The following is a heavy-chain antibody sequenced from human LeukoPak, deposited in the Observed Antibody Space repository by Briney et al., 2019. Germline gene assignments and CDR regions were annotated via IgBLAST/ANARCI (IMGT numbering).Heavy chain of an antibody. CDR1: GGTFISYA. CDR3: ASAQLGGEAGSELRFLEWFHQPQYYFDY. J-gene: IGHJ4*02. V-gene: IGHV1-69*05. CDR2: IIPIFGTA. Sequence: SVKVSCKASGGTFISYAISWVRQAPGQGLEWMGRIIPIFGTANYAQKFQGRVTITTDESKGTAYMELSSLRSEDTAVYYCASAQLGGEAGSELRFLEWFHQPQYYFDYWGQGTLVTVSS. D-gene: IGHD3-3*01.